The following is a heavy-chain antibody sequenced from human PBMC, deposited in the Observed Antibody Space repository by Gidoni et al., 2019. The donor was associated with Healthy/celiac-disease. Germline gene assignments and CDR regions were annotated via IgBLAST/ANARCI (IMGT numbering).Heavy chain of an antibody. CDR1: SFPLSSSS. V-gene: IGHV3-21*01. J-gene: IGHJ4*02. Sequence: QPVDSGVGLVMPGGTLTLSRAASSFPLSSSSMNWVRQAPGKGLEWVSSISSSCNYIYYADSVEGRYTISRDNAKNSMYLQMNSLRAEDTAVYYCARDLGGTFDYWGQGTLVTVCS. CDR3: ARDLGGTFDY. D-gene: IGHD3-16*01. CDR2: ISSSCNYI.